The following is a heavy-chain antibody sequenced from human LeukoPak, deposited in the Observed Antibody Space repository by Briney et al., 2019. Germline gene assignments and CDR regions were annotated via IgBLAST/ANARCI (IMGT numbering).Heavy chain of an antibody. Sequence: NPSETLSLTCTVSGGSISSYYWSWIRQPPGKGLEWIGYIYYSGSTNYNPSLKSRVTISVDTSKNQFSLKLSSVTAADTAVYYCARDQPFDYWGQGTLVTVSS. CDR2: IYYSGST. V-gene: IGHV4-59*12. CDR3: ARDQPFDY. CDR1: GGSISSYY. J-gene: IGHJ4*02.